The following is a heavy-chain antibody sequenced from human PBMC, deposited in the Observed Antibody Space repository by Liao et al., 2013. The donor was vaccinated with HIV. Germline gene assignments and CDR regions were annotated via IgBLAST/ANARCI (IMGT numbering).Heavy chain of an antibody. CDR2: IYISGST. CDR1: GGSISSGSYY. CDR3: AAHNWVHNYAFDY. D-gene: IGHD1-20*01. Sequence: QVQLQESGPGLVKPSQTLSLTCTVSGGSISSGSYYWSWIRQPAGKGLEWIGRIYISGSTNYNPSLKSRVTISIDTSKNQFSLKLSSVTAADTAVYYCAAHNWVHNYAFDYWGQGTLVTVSS. V-gene: IGHV4-61*02. J-gene: IGHJ4*02.